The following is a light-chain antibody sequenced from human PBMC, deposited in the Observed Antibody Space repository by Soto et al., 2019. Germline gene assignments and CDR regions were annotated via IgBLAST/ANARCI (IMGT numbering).Light chain of an antibody. J-gene: IGKJ4*01. CDR2: GAS. Sequence: DIKLTQSPSSLSASVGDRVTITCRASLRISKYLNWYQQKPGKAPKILIYGASTLQSGVPSRFSGSGSGTDFTLTITNLQPEDSATYFCQQSHSTPLTFGGGTKLEI. CDR3: QQSHSTPLT. V-gene: IGKV1-39*01. CDR1: LRISKY.